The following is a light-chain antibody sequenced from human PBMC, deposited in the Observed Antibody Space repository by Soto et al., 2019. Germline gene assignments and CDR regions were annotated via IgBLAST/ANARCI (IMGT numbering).Light chain of an antibody. Sequence: QSALNQPASVSGSPGQSITISCSGTNTDVGAYDYVSWYQQHPGKAPKLILYDVINRPSGVSDRFSGSKSGNTASLTISGLQAEDEAEYFCSSYSTLSNLVFGTGTKLTVL. CDR1: NTDVGAYDY. CDR2: DVI. CDR3: SSYSTLSNLV. J-gene: IGLJ1*01. V-gene: IGLV2-14*03.